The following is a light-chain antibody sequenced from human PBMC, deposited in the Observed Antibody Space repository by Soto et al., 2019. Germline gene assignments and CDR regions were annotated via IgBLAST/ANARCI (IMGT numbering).Light chain of an antibody. Sequence: DIQMTQSPPSLSASVGDRVTITCRTSQAISNHLAWYQQKPGKVPKLLIYGASTLQTGVHSRFSGSGSGRFFTLTISSLQPEDVATYYCRKYNSAPNTFGQGTRLEIK. CDR2: GAS. CDR3: RKYNSAPNT. CDR1: QAISNH. J-gene: IGKJ2*01. V-gene: IGKV1-27*01.